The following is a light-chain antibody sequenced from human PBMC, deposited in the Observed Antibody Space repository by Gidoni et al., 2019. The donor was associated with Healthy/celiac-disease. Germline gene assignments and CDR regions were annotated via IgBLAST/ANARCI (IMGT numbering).Light chain of an antibody. Sequence: DIVMTQSPDSLAVSLGERATINCKSSQSVLYSSNNKNYLAWYQQKPGQPPKLLIYWASTRESGVPDRFSGSGSGTDFTLTISSLQAEDVAVYYCQQYYSTPVLSFXPXTKVDIK. J-gene: IGKJ3*01. CDR3: QQYYSTPVLS. CDR1: QSVLYSSNNKNY. CDR2: WAS. V-gene: IGKV4-1*01.